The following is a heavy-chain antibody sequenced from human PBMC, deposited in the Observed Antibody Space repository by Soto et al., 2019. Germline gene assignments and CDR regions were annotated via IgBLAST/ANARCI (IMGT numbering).Heavy chain of an antibody. CDR2: ISWDGGST. CDR1: GFTFDDYT. J-gene: IGHJ4*02. Sequence: PGGSLRLSCAASGFTFDDYTMRWVRQAPGKGLEWVSLISWDGGSTYYADSVKGRFTISRDNSKNSLYLRMNSLRTEDTALYYCAKGKSSGWLDYWGQGTLVTVSS. CDR3: AKGKSSGWLDY. D-gene: IGHD6-19*01. V-gene: IGHV3-43*01.